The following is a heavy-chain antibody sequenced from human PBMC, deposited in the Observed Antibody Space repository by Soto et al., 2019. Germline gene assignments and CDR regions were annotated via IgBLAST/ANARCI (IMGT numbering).Heavy chain of an antibody. J-gene: IGHJ5*02. CDR2: IYYSGST. Sequence: DLEWIGYIYYSGSTYYNPSLKSRVTISVDTSKNQFSLKLSSVTAADTAVYYCARDSVRSGSYYYNWFDPWGQGTLVTVSS. D-gene: IGHD3-10*01. V-gene: IGHV4-31*02. CDR3: ARDSVRSGSYYYNWFDP.